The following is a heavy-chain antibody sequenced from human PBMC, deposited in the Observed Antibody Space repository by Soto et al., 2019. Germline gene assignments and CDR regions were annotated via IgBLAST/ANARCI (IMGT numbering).Heavy chain of an antibody. CDR1: GGYIRNSSYY. V-gene: IGHV4-39*01. CDR2: IYYSGST. CDR3: ARIGYCSSTSCYSYYGMDV. D-gene: IGHD2-2*02. J-gene: IGHJ6*02. Sequence: PSETLCLTRTVAGGYIRNSSYYWGRIRKPPGNGLEWIGSIYYSGSTYYNPSLKSRVTISVDTSKNQFSLKLSSVTAADTAVYYCARIGYCSSTSCYSYYGMDVWGQGTTVTVSS.